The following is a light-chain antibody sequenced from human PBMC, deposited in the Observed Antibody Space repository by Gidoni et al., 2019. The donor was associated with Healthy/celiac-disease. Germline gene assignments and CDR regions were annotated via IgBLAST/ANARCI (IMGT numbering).Light chain of an antibody. CDR3: QQFNIWPRT. CDR1: QSVSSN. V-gene: IGKV3-15*01. CDR2: GAS. J-gene: IGKJ1*01. Sequence: EIVMTQSPATLSVSPGERATLSCRDSQSVSSNLAWYQQKPGQAPRLLIYGASTRATGIPARFSGSGSGTEFTRTISSLQSEDFAVYYCQQFNIWPRTFGQGTKVEIK.